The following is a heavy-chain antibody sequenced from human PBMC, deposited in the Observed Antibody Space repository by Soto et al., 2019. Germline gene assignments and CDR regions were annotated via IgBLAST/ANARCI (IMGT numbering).Heavy chain of an antibody. D-gene: IGHD3-22*01. CDR2: IYHSGST. CDR1: GGSISSSNW. J-gene: IGHJ4*02. V-gene: IGHV4-4*02. Sequence: LSETLSLTCSVSGGSISSSNWWSWVRQPPGKGLEWIGEIYHSGSTNYNPSLKSRVTISVDKSKNQFSLKLSSVTAADTAVYYCARVAPNDSSGCIDYWGQGTLVTVSS. CDR3: ARVAPNDSSGCIDY.